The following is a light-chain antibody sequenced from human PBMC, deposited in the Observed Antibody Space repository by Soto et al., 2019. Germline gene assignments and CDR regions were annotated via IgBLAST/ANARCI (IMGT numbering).Light chain of an antibody. V-gene: IGKV1-5*01. J-gene: IGKJ1*01. CDR2: DAS. CDR1: QSIRSW. Sequence: DIQMTQSPSTLSASVGDRVTITCLASQSIRSWLAWYQQKPGKAPELLIYDASSLNRGVPSRFSGSGSGTDFTITISRLKKDDCATYYCHQYNSYPRTFGHGTKVDIK. CDR3: HQYNSYPRT.